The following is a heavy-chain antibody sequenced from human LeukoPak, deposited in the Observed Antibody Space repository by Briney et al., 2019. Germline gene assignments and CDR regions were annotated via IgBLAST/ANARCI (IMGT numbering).Heavy chain of an antibody. J-gene: IGHJ5*02. CDR3: ARDLGQYYDTSDNWFDP. V-gene: IGHV6-1*01. Sequence: SQTLSLTCAISGDSVSDNSAAWNWIRQSPSRGLEWLGRTYYRSKWYNDYAVSVKSRITINPDTSKNQFSLQLNSVTPEDTAVYYCARDLGQYYDTSDNWFDPWGQGTLVSVSS. CDR2: TYYRSKWYN. D-gene: IGHD3-22*01. CDR1: GDSVSDNSAA.